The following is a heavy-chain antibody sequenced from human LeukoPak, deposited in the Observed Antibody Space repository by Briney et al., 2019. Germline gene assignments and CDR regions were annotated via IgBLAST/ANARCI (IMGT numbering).Heavy chain of an antibody. D-gene: IGHD2-2*01. J-gene: IGHJ4*02. V-gene: IGHV3-74*01. CDR2: INSDGSST. Sequence: GGSLRPSCTASGLTFNTYAMHWVRQAPGKGLVWVSRINSDGSSTSYADSVKGRFTISRDNAKNTLYLQMNSLRAEDTAVYYCARSYCSSTSCLFDYWGQGTLVTVSS. CDR3: ARSYCSSTSCLFDY. CDR1: GLTFNTYA.